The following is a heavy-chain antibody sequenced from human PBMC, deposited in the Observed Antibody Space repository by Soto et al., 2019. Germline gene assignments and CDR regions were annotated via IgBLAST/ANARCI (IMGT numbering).Heavy chain of an antibody. CDR3: AKGTTSSVAARPSGWYFDL. Sequence: VQLLESGGGLVQPGGSLRLSCAASGFTFSSYAMDWVRQAPGRGLEWVSDIGSSGAGTYYADSVKGRFTISRDNSKNTLYLQRNSLRAEDTAIYYCAKGTTSSVAARPSGWYFDLWGRGTLVTVSS. CDR2: IGSSGAGT. D-gene: IGHD6-6*01. V-gene: IGHV3-23*01. CDR1: GFTFSSYA. J-gene: IGHJ2*01.